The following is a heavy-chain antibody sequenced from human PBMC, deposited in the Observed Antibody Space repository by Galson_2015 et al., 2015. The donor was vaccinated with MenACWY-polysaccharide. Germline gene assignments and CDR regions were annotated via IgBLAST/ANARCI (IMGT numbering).Heavy chain of an antibody. CDR2: MFNSGGG. CDR1: GVSISSGSHH. D-gene: IGHD4-17*01. J-gene: IGHJ5*02. CDR3: AGIPATETSFGWFDP. V-gene: IGHV4-31*11. Sequence: TLSLTCAVSGVSISSGSHHWSWFRQYQGKSLEWIAYMFNSGGGNYNPSLRSRETISLDKSRNQFSLNLSSVTAADTAVYFCAGIPATETSFGWFDPWGQGTLVTVSS.